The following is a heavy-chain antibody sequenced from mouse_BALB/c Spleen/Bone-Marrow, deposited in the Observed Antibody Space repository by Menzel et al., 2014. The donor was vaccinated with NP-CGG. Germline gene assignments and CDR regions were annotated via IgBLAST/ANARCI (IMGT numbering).Heavy chain of an antibody. CDR1: GFNIKDTY. Sequence: VQLQQSGAELVKPGASVKLSCTASGFNIKDTYMHWVKQRPGQGLEWIGEIDPSTGRTDYNKKFKSQATLTVDKSSSTAYMHLSSLTSEDSAVYYCARGGANVDYWGQGTTLTVSS. CDR2: IDPSTGRT. J-gene: IGHJ2*01. V-gene: IGHV1S81*02. CDR3: ARGGANVDY.